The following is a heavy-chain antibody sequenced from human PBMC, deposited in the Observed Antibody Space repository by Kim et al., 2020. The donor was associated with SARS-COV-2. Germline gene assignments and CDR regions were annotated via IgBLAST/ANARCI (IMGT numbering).Heavy chain of an antibody. J-gene: IGHJ4*02. CDR1: GFTFSSYG. V-gene: IGHV3-30*18. Sequence: GGSLRLSCAASGFTFSSYGMHWVRQAPGKGLEWVAVISYDGSNKYYADSVKGRFTISRDNSKNTLYLQMNSLRAEDTAVYYCAKGHYYYDSSGYHYIDYWGQGTLVTVSS. CDR3: AKGHYYYDSSGYHYIDY. D-gene: IGHD3-22*01. CDR2: ISYDGSNK.